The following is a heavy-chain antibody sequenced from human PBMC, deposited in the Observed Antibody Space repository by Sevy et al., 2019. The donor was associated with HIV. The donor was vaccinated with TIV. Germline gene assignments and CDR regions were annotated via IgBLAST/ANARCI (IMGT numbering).Heavy chain of an antibody. D-gene: IGHD1-26*01. CDR3: TRDTWELLTGIAYYYSGMDV. V-gene: IGHV1-18*01. J-gene: IGHJ6*02. Sequence: ASVKVSCQSSGYNFNTYTIHWVRQARGQGLEWVGRISPYDGDTDYAHNFHGRVSLTMDTSTSTAYLGLTSLRSDDTAVYFCTRDTWELLTGIAYYYSGMDVWGQGTTVTVSS. CDR2: ISPYDGDT. CDR1: GYNFNTYT.